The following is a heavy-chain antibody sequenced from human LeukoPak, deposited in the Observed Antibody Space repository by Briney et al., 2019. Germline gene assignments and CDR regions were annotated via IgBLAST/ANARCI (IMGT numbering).Heavy chain of an antibody. V-gene: IGHV4-30-4*01. CDR3: ARVHRYYDFWSGYFDY. J-gene: IGHJ4*02. CDR2: IYYSGST. CDR1: GGSISSGDYY. D-gene: IGHD3-3*01. Sequence: SQTLSLTCTVSGGSISSGDYYWSWIRQPPGKGLEWIGYIYYSGSTYYNPSLKSRVTISVDTSKNQFSLKLSSVTAADTAVYYCARVHRYYDFWSGYFDYWGQGTLVTVSS.